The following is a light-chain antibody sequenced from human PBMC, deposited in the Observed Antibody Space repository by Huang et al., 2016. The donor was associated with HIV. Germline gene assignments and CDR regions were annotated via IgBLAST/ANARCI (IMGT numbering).Light chain of an antibody. CDR3: QQFYSTPIT. V-gene: IGKV4-1*01. J-gene: IGKJ5*01. CDR1: QSLLYRSNNKNY. Sequence: DIVMTQSPDSLAVSLGERATINCKSSQSLLYRSNNKNYLVWYQQKPGQPPKLLIYWASTRESGVPDRFSGSGSGTDFTLTISSRQAEDVAVYHCQQFYSTPITFGQGTRLEIK. CDR2: WAS.